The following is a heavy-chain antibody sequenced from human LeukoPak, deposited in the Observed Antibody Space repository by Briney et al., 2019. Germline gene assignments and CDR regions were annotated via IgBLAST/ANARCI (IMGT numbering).Heavy chain of an antibody. CDR3: AKDPWDGVVPY. V-gene: IGHV3-7*03. Sequence: PGGSLRLSCAASGFTFSSYWMSWVRQAPGKGLEWVANIKQDGSEKYYVDSVKGRFTISRDNAKNSLYLQMNSLRAEGTAVYYCAKDPWDGVVPYWGQGTLVTVSS. J-gene: IGHJ4*02. CDR1: GFTFSSYW. CDR2: IKQDGSEK. D-gene: IGHD3-3*01.